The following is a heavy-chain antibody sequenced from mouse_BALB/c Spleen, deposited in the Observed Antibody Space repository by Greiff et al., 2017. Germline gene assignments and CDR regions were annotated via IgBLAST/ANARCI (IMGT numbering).Heavy chain of an antibody. CDR3: ARRGGRRDFYWYFDV. D-gene: IGHD3-3*01. Sequence: QVQLQQSGAELAKPGASVKMSCKASGYTFTSYWMHWVKQRPGQGLEWIGYINPSTGYTEYNQKFKDKATLTADKSSSTAYMQLSSLTSEDSAVYYCARRGGRRDFYWYFDVWGAGTTVTVSS. CDR2: INPSTGYT. J-gene: IGHJ1*01. V-gene: IGHV1-7*01. CDR1: GYTFTSYW.